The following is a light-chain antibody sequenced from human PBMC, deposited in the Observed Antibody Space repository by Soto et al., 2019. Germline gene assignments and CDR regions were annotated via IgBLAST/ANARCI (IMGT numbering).Light chain of an antibody. V-gene: IGKV3-20*01. J-gene: IGKJ5*01. CDR1: QSVSSN. Sequence: EILMTQSPATLSLSPGEISTLCCRASQSVSSNLAWYQQKPGQAPRLLIYGASTRATGIPDRFSGSGSGADFTLTISRLEPEDFAVYYCQQYGSSPTTFGQGTRLEIK. CDR2: GAS. CDR3: QQYGSSPTT.